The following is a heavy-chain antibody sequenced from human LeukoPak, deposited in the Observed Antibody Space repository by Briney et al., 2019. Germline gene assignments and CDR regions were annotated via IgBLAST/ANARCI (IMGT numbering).Heavy chain of an antibody. Sequence: GGSLRLSCAASGFTFSSYGMHWVRQAPGKGLEWVALISSDGSDKKYADSVKGRFTISRDNSKNTLYLQMHSLGVEDTAVYYCARDYPADYWGQGTLVTVSS. CDR2: ISSDGSDK. J-gene: IGHJ4*02. CDR1: GFTFSSYG. CDR3: ARDYPADY. V-gene: IGHV3-30*03.